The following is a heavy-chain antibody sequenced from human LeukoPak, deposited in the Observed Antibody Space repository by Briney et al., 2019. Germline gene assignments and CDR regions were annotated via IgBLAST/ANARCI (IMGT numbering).Heavy chain of an antibody. J-gene: IGHJ4*02. CDR3: AKEGTLGMGYFDY. V-gene: IGHV3-30*02. CDR1: GFTFSSYS. Sequence: GGSLRLSCTASGFTFSSYSMNWVRQAPGKGLEWVAFIRYDGSNKYYADSVKGRFTTSRDNSKNTLYLQMNSLRAEDTAVYYCAKEGTLGMGYFDYWGQGTLVTVSS. CDR2: IRYDGSNK. D-gene: IGHD7-27*01.